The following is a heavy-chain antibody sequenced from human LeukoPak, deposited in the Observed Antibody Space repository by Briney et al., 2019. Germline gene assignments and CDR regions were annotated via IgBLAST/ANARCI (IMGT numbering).Heavy chain of an antibody. J-gene: IGHJ3*02. CDR1: GFNFDDYA. Sequence: GGSLRLSCAASGFNFDDYAMHWVRQAPGKGLEWVSGISWNSGNIDYADSVKGRFTISRDNAKNSLYLQMNSLRAEDTAVYYCAREGQWRSFDIWGQGTMVTVSS. V-gene: IGHV3-9*01. CDR2: ISWNSGNI. D-gene: IGHD6-19*01. CDR3: AREGQWRSFDI.